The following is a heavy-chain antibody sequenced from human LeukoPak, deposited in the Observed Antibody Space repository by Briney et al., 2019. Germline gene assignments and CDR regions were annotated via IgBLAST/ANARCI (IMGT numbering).Heavy chain of an antibody. V-gene: IGHV4-34*01. CDR3: ARDKVVITRRSVVWYYFDY. CDR2: INHSGST. J-gene: IGHJ4*02. CDR1: GGSFSGYY. Sequence: SETLSLTCAVYGGSFSGYYWSWIRQPPGKGLEWIGEINHSGSTNYNPSLKSRVTISVDTSKNQFSLQLNSVTPEDTAVYYCARDKVVITRRSVVWYYFDYWGQGTLVTVSS. D-gene: IGHD3-22*01.